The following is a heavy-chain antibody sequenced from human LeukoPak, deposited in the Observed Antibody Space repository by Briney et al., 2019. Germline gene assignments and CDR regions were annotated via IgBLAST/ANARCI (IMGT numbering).Heavy chain of an antibody. V-gene: IGHV4-4*02. J-gene: IGHJ5*02. Sequence: TSGTLSLTCAVSGGSISSSNWWSWVRQPPGKGLEWIGEIYHSGSTNYNPSLKSRVTISVDKSKNQFSLKLSSVTAADTAVYYCARDGSGSSWSVSWFDPWGQGTLVTVSS. CDR1: GGSISSSNW. D-gene: IGHD6-13*01. CDR3: ARDGSGSSWSVSWFDP. CDR2: IYHSGST.